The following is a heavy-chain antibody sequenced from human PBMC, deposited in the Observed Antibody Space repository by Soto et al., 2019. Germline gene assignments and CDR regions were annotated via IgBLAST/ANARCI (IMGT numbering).Heavy chain of an antibody. D-gene: IGHD2-15*01. CDR1: GYTFTSSY. CDR2: INPNGGST. V-gene: IGHV1-46*01. Sequence: QVQLVQSGAEVKKPGASVKLSCKASGYTFTSSYVHWVRQAPGQGLEWVAIINPNGGSTNYAQECQGGVTVTRDTSTSTVFMELSSLHSDDTAVYYCARDLLAANYWGQGTLVTVS. J-gene: IGHJ4*02. CDR3: ARDLLAANY.